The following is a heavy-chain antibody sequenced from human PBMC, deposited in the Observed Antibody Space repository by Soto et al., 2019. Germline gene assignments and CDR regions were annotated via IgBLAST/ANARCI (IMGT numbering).Heavy chain of an antibody. CDR3: ARGSWNYPYYYYGMDV. J-gene: IGHJ6*02. Sequence: QVQLVQSGAEVKKPGASVKVSCKASGYTFTSYGISWVRQAPGQGLEWMGWISAYNGKTHYAQKLQGRVTMTKDTSTSPVYMELRSLRSDDTAVYYCARGSWNYPYYYYGMDVWGQGTTVTVSS. CDR2: ISAYNGKT. D-gene: IGHD1-7*01. CDR1: GYTFTSYG. V-gene: IGHV1-18*01.